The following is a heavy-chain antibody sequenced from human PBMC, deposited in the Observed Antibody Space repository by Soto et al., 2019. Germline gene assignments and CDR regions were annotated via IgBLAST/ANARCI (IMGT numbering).Heavy chain of an antibody. D-gene: IGHD2-2*01. CDR3: ARDLSRECSSTSCHYYYYYYGMDV. J-gene: IGHJ6*02. Sequence: KPGGSLRLSCAASGFTFSSYSMNWVRQAPGKGLEWVSSISSSSSYIYYADSVKGRFTISRDNAKNSLYLQMNSLRAEDTAVYYCARDLSRECSSTSCHYYYYYYGMDVWGQGTTVTVSS. CDR1: GFTFSSYS. V-gene: IGHV3-21*01. CDR2: ISSSSSYI.